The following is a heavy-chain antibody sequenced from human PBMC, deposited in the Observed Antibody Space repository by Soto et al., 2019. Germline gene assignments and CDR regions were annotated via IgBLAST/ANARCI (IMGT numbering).Heavy chain of an antibody. CDR3: ARVRYSDNWHGLIDF. V-gene: IGHV4-30-2*01. Sequence: SETLSLTCTVSGGSISSGAFSWSWIPQPPGRGLEWIGYIYHSGSTYYIPSLRSRVAISMDRAKNQFSLHLSSVTAEDTAVFFCARVRYSDNWHGLIDFWGLGTLVTVSS. CDR1: GGSISSGAFS. CDR2: IYHSGST. D-gene: IGHD4-4*01. J-gene: IGHJ4*02.